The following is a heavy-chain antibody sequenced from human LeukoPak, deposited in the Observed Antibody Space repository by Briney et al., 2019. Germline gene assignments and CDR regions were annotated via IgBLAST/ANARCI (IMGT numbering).Heavy chain of an antibody. CDR3: ARADYCSSTSCYAGFGAFDI. D-gene: IGHD2-2*01. CDR2: ISGSGGST. CDR1: GFAFSNYG. Sequence: GGSLRLSCAASGFAFSNYGMNWVRQAPGKGLEWVSAISGSGGSTYYADSVKGRFTISRDNSKNTLYLQMNSLRAEDTAVYYCARADYCSSTSCYAGFGAFDIWGQGTMVTVSS. V-gene: IGHV3-23*01. J-gene: IGHJ3*02.